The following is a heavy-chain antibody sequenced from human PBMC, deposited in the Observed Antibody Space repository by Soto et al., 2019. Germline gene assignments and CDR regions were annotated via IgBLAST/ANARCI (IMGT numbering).Heavy chain of an antibody. CDR2: ISGSGGGT. D-gene: IGHD6-6*01. Sequence: PGWSLRLSCAVSVFTGKSNSMNWFRQAPGKGLEWVSVISGSGGGTYYADSVKGRFTISRDKSKNTLYLQMNSLRVEDTAVFYCAKTAAARPNLYLDSWGQGTLVTVSS. V-gene: IGHV3-23*01. CDR3: AKTAAARPNLYLDS. J-gene: IGHJ4*02. CDR1: VFTGKSNS.